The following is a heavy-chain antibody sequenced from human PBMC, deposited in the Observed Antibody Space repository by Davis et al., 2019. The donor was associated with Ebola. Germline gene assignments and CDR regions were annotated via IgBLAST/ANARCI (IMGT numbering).Heavy chain of an antibody. CDR3: ARFGSSPGGWYFDL. CDR2: IYHSGST. Sequence: SETLSLTCTVSGGSISGYFWSWIRQPPGKGLEWIGYIYHSGSTNYNPSLKSRVTISVDTSMNQFSLKLSSVTAADTAVYYCARFGSSPGGWYFDLWAVVPWSLSLQ. V-gene: IGHV4-59*08. D-gene: IGHD6-6*01. J-gene: IGHJ2*01. CDR1: GGSISGYF.